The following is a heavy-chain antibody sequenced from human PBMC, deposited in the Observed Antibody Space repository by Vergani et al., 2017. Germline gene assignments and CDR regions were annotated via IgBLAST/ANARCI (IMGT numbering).Heavy chain of an antibody. CDR1: GYSISSGYY. J-gene: IGHJ4*02. CDR2: IYHSGST. Sequence: QVQLQQWGAGLLKPSETLSLTCAVSGYSISSGYYWGWIRQPPGKGLEWIGSIYHSGSTYYNPSLKSRVTISVDTSKNQFSLKLSSVTAADTAVYYCARLGVGYDSSGAFDYWGQGTLVTVSS. V-gene: IGHV4-38-2*01. D-gene: IGHD3-22*01. CDR3: ARLGVGYDSSGAFDY.